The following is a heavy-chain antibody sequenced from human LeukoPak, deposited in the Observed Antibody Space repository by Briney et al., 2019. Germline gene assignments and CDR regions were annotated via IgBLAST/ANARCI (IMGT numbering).Heavy chain of an antibody. Sequence: PSETLSLTCTVSGGSINSYYWSWIRQPPGKGLEWIGYIYYSGSTNYNPSLKSRVTISVDTSKNQFSLKLSSVTAADTAVYYCARGSYGSGSYLFDYWGQGTLVTVSS. CDR3: ARGSYGSGSYLFDY. CDR1: GGSINSYY. J-gene: IGHJ4*02. CDR2: IYYSGST. D-gene: IGHD3-10*01. V-gene: IGHV4-59*01.